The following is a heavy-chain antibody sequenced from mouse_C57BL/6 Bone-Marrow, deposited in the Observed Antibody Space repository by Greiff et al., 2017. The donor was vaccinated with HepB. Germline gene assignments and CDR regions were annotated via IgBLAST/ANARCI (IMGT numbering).Heavy chain of an antibody. CDR3: ARRAIYYDYEGAMDY. CDR1: GFTFSDYY. D-gene: IGHD2-4*01. J-gene: IGHJ4*01. CDR2: ISNGGGST. Sequence: EVKLMESGGGLVQPGGSLKLSCAASGFTFSDYYMYWVRQTPEKRLEWVAYISNGGGSTYYPDTVKGRFTISRDNAKNTLYLQMRRLKSEDTAMYYCARRAIYYDYEGAMDYWGQGTSVTVSS. V-gene: IGHV5-12*01.